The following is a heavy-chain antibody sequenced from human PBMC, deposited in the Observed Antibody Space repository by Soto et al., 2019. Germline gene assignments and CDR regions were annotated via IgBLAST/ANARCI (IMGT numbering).Heavy chain of an antibody. J-gene: IGHJ5*02. Sequence: PSETLSLTCTVSGGSISSYYWSWIRQPPGKGLEWIGYIYYSGSTNYNPSLKSRVTISVDTSKNQFSLKLSSVTAADTAVYYCATLQGYDSSGYSDNWFDPWGQGTLVTVSS. V-gene: IGHV4-59*08. CDR1: GGSISSYY. CDR2: IYYSGST. D-gene: IGHD3-22*01. CDR3: ATLQGYDSSGYSDNWFDP.